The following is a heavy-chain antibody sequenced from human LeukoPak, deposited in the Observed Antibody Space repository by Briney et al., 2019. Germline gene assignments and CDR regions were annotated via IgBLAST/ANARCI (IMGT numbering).Heavy chain of an antibody. D-gene: IGHD4-23*01. CDR2: ISANGANT. V-gene: IGHV3-23*01. CDR3: WDIRGGY. Sequence: GGSLRLSCAVSGFTFDTYAMSWVRQAPGKGLEWVSSISANGANTYYADPVKGRFTISRDNSKSTLHLQLNSLGAEDTAVYYCWDIRGGYWGQGTLVTVSS. CDR1: GFTFDTYA. J-gene: IGHJ4*02.